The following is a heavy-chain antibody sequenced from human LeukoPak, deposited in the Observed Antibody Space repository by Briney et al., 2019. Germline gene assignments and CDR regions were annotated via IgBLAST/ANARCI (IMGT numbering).Heavy chain of an antibody. J-gene: IGHJ4*02. V-gene: IGHV1-2*02. CDR1: GYTFTGYY. D-gene: IGHD4-17*01. Sequence: GASVTVSCKASGYTFTGYYMHWVRQAPGHGREWMGWINPNSGGTNYAQKFQGRVTMTRDTSISTAYMELSRLRSDDTAVYYCARIRGVTTSPFDYWGQGTLVTVSS. CDR3: ARIRGVTTSPFDY. CDR2: INPNSGGT.